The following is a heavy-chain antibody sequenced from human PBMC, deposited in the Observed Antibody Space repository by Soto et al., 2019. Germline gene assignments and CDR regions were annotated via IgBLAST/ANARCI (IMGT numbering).Heavy chain of an antibody. CDR2: IFYTGTT. D-gene: IGHD2-21*01. CDR3: ARLVVVAPVANV. Sequence: QLQLQESGPGLVKPSETLSLTCSVSGGSVSYNSYYWGWIRQPPGKGLEWVGGIFYTGTTYYNPSLKDRVSISVDTSQNSFSLNLTSVTAADTAVYFCARLVVVAPVANVWGQGALVTVSS. CDR1: GGSVSYNSYY. V-gene: IGHV4-39*01. J-gene: IGHJ4*02.